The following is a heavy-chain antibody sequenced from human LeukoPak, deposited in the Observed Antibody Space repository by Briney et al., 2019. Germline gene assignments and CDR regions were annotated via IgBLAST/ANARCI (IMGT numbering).Heavy chain of an antibody. CDR1: GNSFNNHF. CDR2: IYPGDSET. J-gene: IGHJ4*02. CDR3: ARRSTVIRGVLEEAFDY. V-gene: IGHV5-51*01. Sequence: GESLKISCKGSGNSFNNHFIGWVRQMPGKGLEWMGIIYPGDSETRYSPSFQGQVTISADKSISTVYLQWSSLEASDTAKYYCARRSTVIRGVLEEAFDYWGQGTLVTVSS. D-gene: IGHD3-10*01.